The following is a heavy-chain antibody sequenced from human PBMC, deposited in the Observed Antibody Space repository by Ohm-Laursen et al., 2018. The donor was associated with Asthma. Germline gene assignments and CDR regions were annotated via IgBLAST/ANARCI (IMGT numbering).Heavy chain of an antibody. V-gene: IGHV3-9*01. CDR2: ISWNSGSI. CDR3: ARAYCGGDCYFPYYYYYGMDA. J-gene: IGHJ6*02. D-gene: IGHD2-21*01. CDR1: GFTFDDYA. Sequence: SLRLSCTASGFTFDDYAMHWVRQAPGKGLEWVSGISWNSGSIGYADSVKGRFTISRDNAKNSLYLQMNSLRAEDTALYYCARAYCGGDCYFPYYYYYGMDAWGQGTTVTVSS.